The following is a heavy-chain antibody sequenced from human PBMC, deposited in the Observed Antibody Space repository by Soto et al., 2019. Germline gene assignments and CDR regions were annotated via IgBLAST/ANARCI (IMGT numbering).Heavy chain of an antibody. CDR2: IYYSGST. CDR1: GGYISSGGYY. J-gene: IGHJ3*02. V-gene: IGHV4-31*03. D-gene: IGHD3-22*01. CDR3: ARTLLGYYYDSSGPPDAFDI. Sequence: QVQLQESGPGLVKPSQTLSLTCTVSGGYISSGGYYWSWIRQHPGKGLEWIGYIYYSGSTYYNPSLKSRVTVSVDTSKNQFSLKVSYVTAADTAVYSCARTLLGYYYDSSGPPDAFDIWGQGTMVTVSS.